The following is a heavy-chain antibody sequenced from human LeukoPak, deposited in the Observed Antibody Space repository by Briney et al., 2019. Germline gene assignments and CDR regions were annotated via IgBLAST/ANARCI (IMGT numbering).Heavy chain of an antibody. Sequence: GGSLRLSCAASGFTFSSYGMHWVRQAPGKGLGWVAVIWYDGSNEYYADSVKGRFTISRDNSKNTLYLQMNSLRAEDTAVYYCARDLGQRGPTDYGMDVWGQGTTVTVSS. J-gene: IGHJ6*02. CDR1: GFTFSSYG. D-gene: IGHD4-17*01. V-gene: IGHV3-33*01. CDR3: ARDLGQRGPTDYGMDV. CDR2: IWYDGSNE.